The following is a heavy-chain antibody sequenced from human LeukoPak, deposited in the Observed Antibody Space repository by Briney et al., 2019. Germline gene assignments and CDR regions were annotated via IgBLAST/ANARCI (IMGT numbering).Heavy chain of an antibody. D-gene: IGHD3-10*01. CDR3: ARASYLNDAFDI. CDR1: GFTFNSYS. Sequence: GGSLRLSCAASGFTFNSYSMNWVRQAPGKGLEWVSYIDSSSRTIHYADSVKGRFTISRDNAKNSLFLQMNSLRAEDTAVYYCARASYLNDAFDIWGQGTMVTVSS. V-gene: IGHV3-48*01. J-gene: IGHJ3*02. CDR2: IDSSSRTI.